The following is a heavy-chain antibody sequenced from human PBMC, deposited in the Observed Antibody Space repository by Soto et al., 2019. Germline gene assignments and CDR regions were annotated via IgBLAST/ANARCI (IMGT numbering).Heavy chain of an antibody. CDR1: GFTFSSYP. CDR2: ISFDGSKK. V-gene: IGHV3-30-3*01. CDR3: ARLPGPLVAVLYLDPVDGREPVSDADV. J-gene: IGHJ6*02. Sequence: QMQLVESGGGVVQPGRSLRLSCAASGFTFSSYPMHWVRQAPGKGLEWVAVISFDGSKKYYVDSVKGRFFISKDNSQHMLSLLMYRLRGEDSAVYYFARLPGPLVAVLYLDPVDGREPVSDADVWGQGTAVTVSS. D-gene: IGHD6-19*01.